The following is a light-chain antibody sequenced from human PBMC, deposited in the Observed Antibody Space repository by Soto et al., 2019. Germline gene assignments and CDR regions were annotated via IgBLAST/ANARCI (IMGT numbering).Light chain of an antibody. CDR3: QQYYSTPPT. J-gene: IGKJ1*01. CDR1: QSVLYSSNNKNY. CDR2: WAS. V-gene: IGKV4-1*01. Sequence: DIVMTQSPDSLTVFLGERATINCKSSQSVLYSSNNKNYLAWSQQKPGQPPKLLVYWASTRESGVPDRFSGSGSGADFTLTISSLQAEDVAVYYCQQYYSTPPTFGQGTKVEIK.